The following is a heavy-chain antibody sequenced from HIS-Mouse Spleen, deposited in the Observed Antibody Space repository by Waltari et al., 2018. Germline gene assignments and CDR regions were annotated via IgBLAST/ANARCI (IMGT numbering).Heavy chain of an antibody. CDR2: IYYSGST. CDR1: GGSLRSGDYS. Sequence: QVQLQESGPGLVKPSQTLSLTCTVSGGSLRSGDYSWSWTSQPPGKGLEWIGYIYYSGSTYYNPSLKSRVTISVDTSKNQFSLKLSSVTAADTAVYYCARRGIAAAGRDYWGQGTLVTVSS. J-gene: IGHJ4*02. D-gene: IGHD6-13*01. V-gene: IGHV4-30-4*01. CDR3: ARRGIAAAGRDY.